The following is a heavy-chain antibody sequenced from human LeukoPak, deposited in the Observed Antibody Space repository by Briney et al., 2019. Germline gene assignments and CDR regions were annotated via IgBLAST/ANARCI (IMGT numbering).Heavy chain of an antibody. CDR1: GFTFSSYG. V-gene: IGHV3-23*01. CDR2: ISGSGGST. Sequence: PGGSLRLSCAASGFTFSSYGMSWVRQAPGKGLEWVSAISGSGGSTYYADSVKGRFTISRDNSKNTLYLQMNSLRAEDTAVYYCARSTTVVTHFDYWGQGTLVTVSS. CDR3: ARSTTVVTHFDY. J-gene: IGHJ4*02. D-gene: IGHD4-23*01.